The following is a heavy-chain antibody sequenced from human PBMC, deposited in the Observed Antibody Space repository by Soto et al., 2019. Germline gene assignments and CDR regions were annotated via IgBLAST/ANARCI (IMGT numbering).Heavy chain of an antibody. CDR2: ITDSGGST. J-gene: IGHJ4*02. Sequence: EVQLLESGGGLVQPGGSLRLSCAASGFTFNNYGMSWVRQAPGTGLEWVSAITDSGGSTYYADSVKGRFTISRDNSKNTVYLQMNSLRAEDTAVYYCAKAATVVTLYYFDYWGQGTLVTVSS. D-gene: IGHD4-17*01. V-gene: IGHV3-23*01. CDR3: AKAATVVTLYYFDY. CDR1: GFTFNNYG.